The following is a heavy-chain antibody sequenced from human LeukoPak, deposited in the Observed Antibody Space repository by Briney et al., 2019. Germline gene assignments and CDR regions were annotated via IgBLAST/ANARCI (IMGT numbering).Heavy chain of an antibody. CDR3: ARGRSYGFDFDS. CDR1: GVSINTCCYY. J-gene: IGHJ4*02. CDR2: KYYSGST. D-gene: IGHD5-18*01. Sequence: SETLSLTCGVSGVSINTCCYYWTWIRQPPGKGLEWIGYKYYSGSTRYNSSLRSRLTISLDTSKNQISLRLTSVTAADTAVYYCARGRSYGFDFDSWGPGTLVIVSS. V-gene: IGHV4-61*01.